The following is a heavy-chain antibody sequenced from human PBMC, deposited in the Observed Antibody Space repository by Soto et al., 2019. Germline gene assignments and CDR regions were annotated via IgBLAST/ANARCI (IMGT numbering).Heavy chain of an antibody. CDR3: ARGHGVTMVRGVHYYFDY. CDR2: ISSSSSYI. V-gene: IGHV3-21*01. J-gene: IGHJ4*02. CDR1: GFTFSSYS. Sequence: EVQLVESGGGLVKPGGSLRLSCAASGFTFSSYSMNWVRQAPGKGLEWVSSISSSSSYIYYADSVKGRFTIARDNDKNSLYLQMNSLRAEDTAVYYCARGHGVTMVRGVHYYFDYWGQGTLVTVSS. D-gene: IGHD3-10*01.